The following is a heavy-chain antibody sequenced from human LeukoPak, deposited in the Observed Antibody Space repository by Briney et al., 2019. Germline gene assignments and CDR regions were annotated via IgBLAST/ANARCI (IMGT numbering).Heavy chain of an antibody. Sequence: PSETLSLTCTVSGGSISSSSYYWGWIRQPPGKGLEWIGSIYYSGSTYYNPSLKSRVTISVDTSKNQFSLKLSSVTAADTAVYYCAREEGIAAAGTSGWYFDLWGRGTLVTVSS. CDR1: GGSISSSSYY. D-gene: IGHD6-13*01. J-gene: IGHJ2*01. CDR3: AREEGIAAAGTSGWYFDL. V-gene: IGHV4-39*07. CDR2: IYYSGST.